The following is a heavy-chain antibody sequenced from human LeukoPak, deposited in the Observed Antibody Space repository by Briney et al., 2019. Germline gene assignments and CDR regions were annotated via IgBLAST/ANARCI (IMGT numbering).Heavy chain of an antibody. CDR2: IYSGGST. D-gene: IGHD6-19*01. CDR3: ALAVAEGLGY. V-gene: IGHV3-53*01. CDR1: GFTVSSNF. Sequence: GGSLRLSCAASGFTVSSNFMSWVCQAPGKGLEWVSTIYSGGSTYYADSVKGRFTISRDNSKNTLYLQMNSLRAEDTAVYYCALAVAEGLGYWGQGTLVTVSS. J-gene: IGHJ4*02.